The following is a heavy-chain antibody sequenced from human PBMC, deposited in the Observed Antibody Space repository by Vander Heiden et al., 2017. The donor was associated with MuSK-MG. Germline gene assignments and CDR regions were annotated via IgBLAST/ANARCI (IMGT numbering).Heavy chain of an antibody. CDR3: ARDQGMIRDFDI. J-gene: IGHJ3*02. D-gene: IGHD3-16*01. V-gene: IGHV4-4*02. CDR2: IYHSGST. CDR1: GGSISSSNW. Sequence: QVQLQESGPGLVKPSGTLSLTCAVSGGSISSSNWWSWVRQPPGKGLEWIGEIYHSGSTHDNPALKSRVTISVDKSKKKCSLKVGSVKAAHTAVYYSARDQGMIRDFDIWCQGTIVTVCS.